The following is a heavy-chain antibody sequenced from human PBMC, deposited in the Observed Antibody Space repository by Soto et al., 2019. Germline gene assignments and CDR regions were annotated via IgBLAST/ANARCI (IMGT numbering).Heavy chain of an antibody. V-gene: IGHV3-23*01. CDR3: ANLVDTARVFDY. CDR2: ISGSGGST. CDR1: GFTFSSYA. J-gene: IGHJ4*02. Sequence: GRSLRLSCAASGFTFSSYAMSWVRQAPGKGLEWVSAISGSGGSTYYADSVKGRFTISRDNSKNTLYLQMNSLRAEDTAVYYCANLVDTARVFDYWGQGTLVTVSS. D-gene: IGHD5-18*01.